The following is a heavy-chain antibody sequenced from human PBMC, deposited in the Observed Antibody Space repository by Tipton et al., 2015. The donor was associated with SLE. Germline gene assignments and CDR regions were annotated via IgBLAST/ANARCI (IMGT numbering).Heavy chain of an antibody. Sequence: TLSLTCAVSGASITSSDWWSWVRQPPGKGLEWIGSVYDSGTTHYNPSLKSRVTMSVDTSKTQFSLKLGSLTAADTAVYYCARVVTVGAAHYYDIDVWGQGTRVTVSS. J-gene: IGHJ6*02. D-gene: IGHD2-21*02. CDR2: VYDSGTT. V-gene: IGHV4-4*02. CDR3: ARVVTVGAAHYYDIDV. CDR1: GASITSSDW.